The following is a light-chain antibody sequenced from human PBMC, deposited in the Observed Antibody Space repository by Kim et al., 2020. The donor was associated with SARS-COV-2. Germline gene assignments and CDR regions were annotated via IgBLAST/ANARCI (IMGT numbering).Light chain of an antibody. V-gene: IGLV3-19*01. CDR2: GKD. CDR3: YSWVSNNFVV. CDR1: SLRTYY. Sequence: SSELTQDPAVSVALGQTVRITCLGDSLRTYYATWYQQKPGQAPKVVIYGKDNRPSGVPDRFSAASSGNKASLFINGTQAGDEAEYYCYSWVSNNFVVFGG. J-gene: IGLJ2*01.